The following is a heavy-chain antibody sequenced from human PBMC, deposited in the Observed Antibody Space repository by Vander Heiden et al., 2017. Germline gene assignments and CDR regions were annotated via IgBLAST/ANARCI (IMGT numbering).Heavy chain of an antibody. CDR1: GGSFSGYY. J-gene: IGHJ6*02. CDR2: INHSGST. D-gene: IGHD1-26*01. Sequence: QVQLQQWGAGLLKPSETLSLTCAVYGGSFSGYYWSWIRQPPGKGLEWIGEINHSGSTNDYPSLKSRVTISVDTSKNQFSMHLSSVTAADTAVYYVARAVGYGMDVWCHVPTVTVSS. CDR3: ARAVGYGMDV. V-gene: IGHV4-34*01.